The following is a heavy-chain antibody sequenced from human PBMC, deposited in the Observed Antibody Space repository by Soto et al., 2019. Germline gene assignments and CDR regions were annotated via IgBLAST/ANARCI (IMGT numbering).Heavy chain of an antibody. CDR1: GFTFGDYA. V-gene: IGHV3-49*03. CDR2: IRSKAYGGTT. D-gene: IGHD3-22*01. Sequence: PGGSLRFSCAASGFTFGDYAMSWFRQAPGKGLEWVGFIRSKAYGGTTHYAASVKGRFTISRDDSKSIAYLQMNSLKTEDTAVYYCSTNYYDSSGYDNWFDPWGQGTLVTVSS. J-gene: IGHJ5*02. CDR3: STNYYDSSGYDNWFDP.